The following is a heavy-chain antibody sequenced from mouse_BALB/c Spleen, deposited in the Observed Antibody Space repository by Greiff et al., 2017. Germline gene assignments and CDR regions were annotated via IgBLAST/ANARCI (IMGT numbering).Heavy chain of an antibody. CDR3: ARQEGGLRRGYFDY. CDR1: GFTFSSYG. J-gene: IGHJ2*01. CDR2: ISSGGSYT. D-gene: IGHD2-2*01. V-gene: IGHV5-6*03. Sequence: EVKLMESGGGLVQPGGSRKLSCAASGFTFSSYGMSWVRQTPDKRLEWVATISSGGSYTYYPDSVKGRFTISRDNAKNTLYLQMSSLKSEDTAMYYCARQEGGLRRGYFDYWGQGTTLTVSS.